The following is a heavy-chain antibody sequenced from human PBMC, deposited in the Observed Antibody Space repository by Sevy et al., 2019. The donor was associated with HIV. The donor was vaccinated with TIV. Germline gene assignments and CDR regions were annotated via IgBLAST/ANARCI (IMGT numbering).Heavy chain of an antibody. CDR2: VSWNSRNI. Sequence: GGSLRLSCAASGFPFNDHAMHWVRQVPGKGLEWVSGVSWNSRNIGYADSVKGRFTISRDNAKNSVYLQMNSLRAEDSALYYCARDPLSTLFDASDIWGQGTMVTVSS. D-gene: IGHD2-15*01. V-gene: IGHV3-9*01. CDR1: GFPFNDHA. CDR3: ARDPLSTLFDASDI. J-gene: IGHJ3*02.